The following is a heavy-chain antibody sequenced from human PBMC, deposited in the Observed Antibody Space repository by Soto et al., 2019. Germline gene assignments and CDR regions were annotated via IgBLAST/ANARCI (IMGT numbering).Heavy chain of an antibody. CDR2: IKSDGSVT. J-gene: IGHJ5*02. CDR3: ARDTDPGRNWFDT. CDR1: GFTISTYW. Sequence: GGSLRLSCAASGFTISTYWMHWVRQAPGKGLVWVSRIKSDGSVTNYVDSVEGRFTISRDNAKNTVYLQMNNLRAEDTAMYYCARDTDPGRNWFDTWGQGTMVTVSS. V-gene: IGHV3-74*01.